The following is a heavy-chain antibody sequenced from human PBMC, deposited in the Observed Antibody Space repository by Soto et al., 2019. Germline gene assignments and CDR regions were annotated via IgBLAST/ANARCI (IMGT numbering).Heavy chain of an antibody. V-gene: IGHV1-69*13. Sequence: SVKVSWKTSGGTFSSYAISWVRQAPGQGLEWMGGIIPIFGTANYAQKFQGRVTITADESTSTAYMELSSLRSEDTAVYYCARPGIAAAGTFDYWGQGTLVTVSS. J-gene: IGHJ4*02. CDR2: IIPIFGTA. CDR3: ARPGIAAAGTFDY. CDR1: GGTFSSYA. D-gene: IGHD6-13*01.